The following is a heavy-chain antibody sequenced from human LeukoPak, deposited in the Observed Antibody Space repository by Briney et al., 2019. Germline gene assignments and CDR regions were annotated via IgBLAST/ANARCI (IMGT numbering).Heavy chain of an antibody. CDR1: GFTFSSYG. CDR2: IRYDGSNK. V-gene: IGHV3-30*02. J-gene: IGHJ6*03. CDR3: ARDAYYDSSGYSHRTYYYYYYMDV. D-gene: IGHD3-22*01. Sequence: QSGGSLRLSCAASGFTFSSYGMHWVRQAPGKGLEWVAFIRYDGSNKYYADSVKGRFTISRDNAKNMLYLQMNSLRAEDTAVYYCARDAYYDSSGYSHRTYYYYYYMDVWGKGTTVTISS.